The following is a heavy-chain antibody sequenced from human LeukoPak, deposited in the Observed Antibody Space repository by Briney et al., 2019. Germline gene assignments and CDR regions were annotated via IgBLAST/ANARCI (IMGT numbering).Heavy chain of an antibody. J-gene: IGHJ4*02. Sequence: GGSLRLSCATSGFILSSYAMHWVRQVPGKGLECLAVISGYGYSIYYTDSVKGRFTISRDNSKNTLYLEINSLRAEDTAIYHCARWDSTAKSIVGLFDYWGQGTLVTVSS. CDR3: ARWDSTAKSIVGLFDY. CDR2: ISGYGYSI. CDR1: GFILSSYA. V-gene: IGHV3-30-3*01. D-gene: IGHD2-15*01.